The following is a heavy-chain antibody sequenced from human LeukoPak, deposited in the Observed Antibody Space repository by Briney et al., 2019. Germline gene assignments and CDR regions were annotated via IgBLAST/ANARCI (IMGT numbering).Heavy chain of an antibody. J-gene: IGHJ4*02. CDR3: ARDCVIVGAPCYDY. CDR1: GFTFSNDW. D-gene: IGHD1-26*01. CDR2: IRQDGSEE. V-gene: IGHV3-7*04. Sequence: GGSLRLSCAASGFTFSNDWMSWVRQAPGKGLEWVANIRQDGSEEYSVDSVKGRFTISRDNAKNSLYLQMSSLRAEDTAVYYCARDCVIVGAPCYDYWGQGTLVTVSS.